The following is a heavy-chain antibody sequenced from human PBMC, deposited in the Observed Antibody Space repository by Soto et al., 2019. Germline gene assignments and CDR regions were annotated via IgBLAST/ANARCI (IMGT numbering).Heavy chain of an antibody. D-gene: IGHD5-12*01. J-gene: IGHJ4*02. CDR3: AREGSYSAYNFAHGIQLWSFDF. Sequence: SETLSLTCTVSGGSINTFYWSWVRQPAGKGLEWIGRIFSSGSTSFNPSLESRVAMSVDTSKNHFSLNLSSVTAADMAVYYCAREGSYSAYNFAHGIQLWSFDFWGQGALIAVSS. CDR1: GGSINTFY. CDR2: IFSSGST. V-gene: IGHV4-4*07.